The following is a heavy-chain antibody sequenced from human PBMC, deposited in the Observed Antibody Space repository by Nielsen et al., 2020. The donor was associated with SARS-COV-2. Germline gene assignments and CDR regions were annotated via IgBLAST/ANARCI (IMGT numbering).Heavy chain of an antibody. CDR2: ISSSSSTI. V-gene: IGHV3-48*02. J-gene: IGHJ4*02. CDR3: AREGRGGDTAMVTCFDY. CDR1: GFTFSSYS. Sequence: GGSLRLSCAASGFTFSSYSMNWVRQAPGKGLEWVSYISSSSSTIYYADSVKGRFTISRDNAKNSLYLQMNSVRDEDTAVYYCAREGRGGDTAMVTCFDYWGQGTLVTVSS. D-gene: IGHD5-18*01.